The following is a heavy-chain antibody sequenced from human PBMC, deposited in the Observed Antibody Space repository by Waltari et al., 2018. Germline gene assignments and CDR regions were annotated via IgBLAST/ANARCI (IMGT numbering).Heavy chain of an antibody. V-gene: IGHV3-7*03. CDR1: GFSFSAFW. CDR3: ARGSTGYVRVWDC. CDR2: KKEDESAT. J-gene: IGHJ4*02. Sequence: EVQLMESGGGLVQPGGSLGLSCAASGFSFSAFWMTWVRQAPGEGREGVANKKEDESATYQVDSVNGRFTIARDNAKNSLYLQMSDVSAEDTAIYYCARGSTGYVRVWDCWGQGTVVTVSS. D-gene: IGHD2-2*01.